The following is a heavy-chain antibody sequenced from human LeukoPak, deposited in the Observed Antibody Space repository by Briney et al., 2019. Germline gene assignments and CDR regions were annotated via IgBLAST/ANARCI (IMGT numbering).Heavy chain of an antibody. Sequence: GGSLRLSCAASGFTFSSYSMNWVRQAPGKGLEWVSYISSSSSTIYYADSVKGRFTISRDSAKNSLYLQMNSLRDEDTAVYYCARYIAARPPYFDPWGQGTLVTVSS. CDR2: ISSSSSTI. D-gene: IGHD6-6*01. J-gene: IGHJ5*02. V-gene: IGHV3-48*02. CDR3: ARYIAARPPYFDP. CDR1: GFTFSSYS.